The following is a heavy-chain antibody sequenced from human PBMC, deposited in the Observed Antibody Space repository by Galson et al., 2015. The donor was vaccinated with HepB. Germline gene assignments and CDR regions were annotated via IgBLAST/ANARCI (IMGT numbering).Heavy chain of an antibody. CDR2: MNTNSGNT. V-gene: IGHV1-8*01. CDR1: GYTFTSYD. Sequence: SVKVSCKASGYTFTSYDSNWVRQATGQGLEWMGWMNTNSGNTGDAQKFQGRVTMTRNTSISTAYMELSSLRSEDTAVYYCARGCSSTSCYSHYYYYGMDVWGQGTTVTVSS. J-gene: IGHJ6*02. CDR3: ARGCSSTSCYSHYYYYGMDV. D-gene: IGHD2-2*01.